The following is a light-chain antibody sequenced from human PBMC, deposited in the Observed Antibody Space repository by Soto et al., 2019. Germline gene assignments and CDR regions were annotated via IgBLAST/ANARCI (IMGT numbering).Light chain of an antibody. V-gene: IGLV1-40*01. CDR1: GSDIGAGYS. CDR3: QSFDRGLSGLI. J-gene: IGLJ2*01. Sequence: QSVLTQPPSVSGTPGQGVTISCSGSGSDIGAGYSVFWYRHFPGEAPKLLLSGHSHRPSGVPDRFSGSKSGISASLVITGLLVEDEADYYCQSFDRGLSGLIFAAGTKLTVL. CDR2: GHS.